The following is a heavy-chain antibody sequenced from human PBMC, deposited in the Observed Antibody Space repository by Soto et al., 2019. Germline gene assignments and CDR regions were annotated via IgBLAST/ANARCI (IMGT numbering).Heavy chain of an antibody. J-gene: IGHJ4*02. CDR2: IKHSGSS. D-gene: IGHD5-12*01. CDR1: AGSFSHYY. V-gene: IGHV4-34*01. Sequence: LETLSLTCAVYAGSFSHYYWNWIRQSPGKGLEWIGKIKHSGSSNYNPSLRSRVSISVDMSKNQLSLRLTSVTAADTAVYYCARGGNRYSNVASGVGGFDYWGQGSLVTVSS. CDR3: ARGGNRYSNVASGVGGFDY.